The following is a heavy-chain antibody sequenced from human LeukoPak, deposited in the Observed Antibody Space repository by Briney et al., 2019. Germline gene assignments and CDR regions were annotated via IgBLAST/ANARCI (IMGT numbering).Heavy chain of an antibody. J-gene: IGHJ4*02. D-gene: IGHD3-22*01. V-gene: IGHV1-46*01. Sequence: GASVKVSCKASGYTFISHYMHWVRQAPGQGLEWMGIINPSGGRTSYAQKFQGRVTMTRDMSTSTVYMELGSLTSEDTAVYYCAREEVYDSSGFDYWGQGTLVTVSS. CDR2: INPSGGRT. CDR1: GYTFISHY. CDR3: AREEVYDSSGFDY.